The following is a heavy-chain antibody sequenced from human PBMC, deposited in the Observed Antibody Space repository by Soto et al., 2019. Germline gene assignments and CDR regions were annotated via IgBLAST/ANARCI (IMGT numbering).Heavy chain of an antibody. CDR2: ISSSSSTI. J-gene: IGHJ4*02. CDR1: GFTFSSYS. Sequence: EVQLVESGGGLVQPGGSLRLSCAASGFTFSSYSMNWVRQAPGKGLEWVSYISSSSSTIYYADSVKGRFTISRDNAKNSLYLQMNGLRAEDTAVYYCARDAFGGSLDSWGQGTLVTVSS. V-gene: IGHV3-48*01. D-gene: IGHD3-3*01. CDR3: ARDAFGGSLDS.